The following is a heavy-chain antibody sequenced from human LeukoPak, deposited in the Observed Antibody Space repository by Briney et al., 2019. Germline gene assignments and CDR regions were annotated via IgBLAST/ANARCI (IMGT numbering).Heavy chain of an antibody. CDR2: ISAYNGNT. J-gene: IGHJ3*02. D-gene: IGHD3-22*01. Sequence: ASVKVSCTASGYTFTSYGISWVRQAPGQGLEWMGWISAYNGNTNYAQKLQGRVTMTTDTSTSTAYMELRSLRSDATAVYYCARVPPDSSGYSYAHDTFDIWGQETMVTVSS. CDR3: ARVPPDSSGYSYAHDTFDI. V-gene: IGHV1-18*01. CDR1: GYTFTSYG.